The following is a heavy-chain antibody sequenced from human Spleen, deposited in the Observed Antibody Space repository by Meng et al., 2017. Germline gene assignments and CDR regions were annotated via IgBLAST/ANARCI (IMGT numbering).Heavy chain of an antibody. CDR2: IYISGST. V-gene: IGHV4-4*07. CDR1: GGSISSHY. Sequence: GSLRLSCTVSGGSISSHYWSWIRQSAGKGLEWIGRIYISGSTDYNPSLKSRVTMSVDTSKNQFSLKLSSVTAADTAVYYCARDTYYYDRSGYYLFDPWGQGTRVTVSS. CDR3: ARDTYYYDRSGYYLFDP. D-gene: IGHD3-22*01. J-gene: IGHJ5*02.